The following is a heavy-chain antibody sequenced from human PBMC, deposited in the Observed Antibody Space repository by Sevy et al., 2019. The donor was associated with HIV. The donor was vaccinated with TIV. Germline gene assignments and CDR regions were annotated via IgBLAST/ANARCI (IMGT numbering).Heavy chain of an antibody. J-gene: IGHJ6*02. CDR2: ISASSGYI. D-gene: IGHD3-10*01. CDR3: ARDPRGGYYYYLDV. Sequence: GGPLRLSCAASGFTFSSYNRTWVRQAPGKGLGWVSSISASSGYIYYADSVKGRFTISRDNAMNSLYLQMNSLRAEDTAVYYCARDPRGGYYYYLDVWGQGTTVTVSS. V-gene: IGHV3-21*01. CDR1: GFTFSSYN.